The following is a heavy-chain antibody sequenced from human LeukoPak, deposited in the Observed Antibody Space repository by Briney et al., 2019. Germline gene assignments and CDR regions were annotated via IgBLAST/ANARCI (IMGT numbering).Heavy chain of an antibody. J-gene: IGHJ4*02. D-gene: IGHD3-3*01. CDR2: ISYSGRT. Sequence: ASETQSLTCTVSGGSISSKSYHWGWIRQPPGKGLEWIGTISYSGRTYYNPSLKSRVTISVDTSKNQFSLKLSSVTAADTAVYYCARVFRQGLHPDYWGQGTLVTVSS. CDR1: GGSISSKSYH. CDR3: ARVFRQGLHPDY. V-gene: IGHV4-39*07.